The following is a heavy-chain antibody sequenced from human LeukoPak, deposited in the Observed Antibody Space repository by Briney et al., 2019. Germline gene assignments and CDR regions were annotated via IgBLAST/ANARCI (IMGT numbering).Heavy chain of an antibody. J-gene: IGHJ4*02. V-gene: IGHV3-30*04. Sequence: GRSLRLSCAASGFTFSSYAMHWVRQAPGKGLEWVAVISYDGSNKYYADSVKGRFTISRDNSKNTLYLQMNSPRAEDTAVYYCARDQAPTHFDYWGQGTLVTVSS. CDR3: ARDQAPTHFDY. CDR1: GFTFSSYA. CDR2: ISYDGSNK.